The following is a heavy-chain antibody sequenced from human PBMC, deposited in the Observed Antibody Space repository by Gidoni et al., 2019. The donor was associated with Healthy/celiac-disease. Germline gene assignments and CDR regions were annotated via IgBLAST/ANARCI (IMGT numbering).Heavy chain of an antibody. Sequence: QVQLVQSGAEVKKPGSSVKVSCKASGGTFNSYTISWVRKAPGQGLEWMGRIIPILGIANYAQKFQGRVTITADKSTSTAYMELSSLRSEDTAVYYCARDSRYYYDSSGYYFSYWGQGTLVTVSS. J-gene: IGHJ4*02. CDR3: ARDSRYYYDSSGYYFSY. CDR2: IIPILGIA. V-gene: IGHV1-69*08. CDR1: GGTFNSYT. D-gene: IGHD3-22*01.